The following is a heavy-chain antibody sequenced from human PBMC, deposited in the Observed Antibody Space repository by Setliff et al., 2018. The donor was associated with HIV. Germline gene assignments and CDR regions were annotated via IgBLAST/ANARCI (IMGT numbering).Heavy chain of an antibody. CDR3: ARRRLVGYSFDY. CDR1: GGSISDYS. J-gene: IGHJ4*02. D-gene: IGHD6-25*01. CDR2: IYTSGST. Sequence: PSETLSLTCTVSGGSISDYSWSWIRQPAGKGLEWIGGIYTSGSTNYNPSLRSGVTMSVDTSKNQFSLKLSSVTAADTAIYYCARRRLVGYSFDYWGQGALVTVSS. V-gene: IGHV4-4*07.